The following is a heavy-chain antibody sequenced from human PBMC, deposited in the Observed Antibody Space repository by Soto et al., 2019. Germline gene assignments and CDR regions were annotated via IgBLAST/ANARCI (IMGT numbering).Heavy chain of an antibody. J-gene: IGHJ4*02. Sequence: GGSLRLSCAASGFTFSSYAMHWVRQAPGKGLEWAAVISYDGSNKYYADSVKGRFTISRENSKNTMYLQMNSLRAEDTAVYYCAKDGDIVLIPASHLDYWGQGTLVTVSS. CDR1: GFTFSSYA. CDR3: AKDGDIVLIPASHLDY. D-gene: IGHD2-2*01. CDR2: ISYDGSNK. V-gene: IGHV3-30-3*01.